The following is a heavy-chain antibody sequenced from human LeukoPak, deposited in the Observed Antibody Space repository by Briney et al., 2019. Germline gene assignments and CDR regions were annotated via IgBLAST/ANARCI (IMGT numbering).Heavy chain of an antibody. Sequence: SETLTLTCTVSGGPISSYFWSWIRQPPGKGLEWIAYVHYSDNTNYNPSLKSRVTISLDTSKNQFSLMLSSVTVADTAVYYCARDRRWQTLHAFDIWGQGTMVTVSS. CDR2: VHYSDNT. J-gene: IGHJ3*02. D-gene: IGHD5-24*01. V-gene: IGHV4-59*01. CDR3: ARDRRWQTLHAFDI. CDR1: GGPISSYF.